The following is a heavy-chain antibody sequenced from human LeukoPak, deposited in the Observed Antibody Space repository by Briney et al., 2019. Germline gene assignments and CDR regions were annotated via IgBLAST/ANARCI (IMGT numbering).Heavy chain of an antibody. J-gene: IGHJ6*02. Sequence: PGGSLRLSCAASGFTFSSYAMSWVRQAPGKGLEWVSRIYSDGSRTSYADSVKGRFTISRDNANNTLFLQMSSLRAEDTAVYYCARGNSYGYYYYGMDVWGQGTTVTVSS. CDR2: IYSDGSRT. CDR1: GFTFSSYA. D-gene: IGHD5-18*01. CDR3: ARGNSYGYYYYGMDV. V-gene: IGHV3-74*01.